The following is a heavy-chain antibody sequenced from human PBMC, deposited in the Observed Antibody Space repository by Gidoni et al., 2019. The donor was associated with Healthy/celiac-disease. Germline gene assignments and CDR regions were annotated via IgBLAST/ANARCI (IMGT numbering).Heavy chain of an antibody. D-gene: IGHD3-16*01. J-gene: IGHJ3*02. CDR3: AREAGIGADAFDI. CDR2: IYHSGST. Sequence: QLQLQESGSGLVKPSQTLSLTCAVSGGSISSGGYSWIWIRQPPGKGLEWIGYIYHSGSTYYNPSLKSRVTISVDRSKNQFSLKLSSVTAADTAVYYCAREAGIGADAFDIWGQGTMVTVSS. CDR1: GGSISSGGYS. V-gene: IGHV4-30-2*01.